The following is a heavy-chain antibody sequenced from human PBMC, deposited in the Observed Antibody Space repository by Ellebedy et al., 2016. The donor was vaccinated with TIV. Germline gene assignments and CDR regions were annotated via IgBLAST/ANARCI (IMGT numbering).Heavy chain of an antibody. V-gene: IGHV6-1*01. CDR1: GDSVSSNSAA. Sequence: SQTLSLTCXISGDSVSSNSAAWNWIRQSPSRGLEWLGRTYYRSKWYNDYAVSVKSRITINPDTSKNQFSLQLNSVTPEDTAVYYCARDRVLRYFDWLLSAAFDIWGQGTMVTVSS. D-gene: IGHD3-9*01. CDR3: ARDRVLRYFDWLLSAAFDI. J-gene: IGHJ3*02. CDR2: TYYRSKWYN.